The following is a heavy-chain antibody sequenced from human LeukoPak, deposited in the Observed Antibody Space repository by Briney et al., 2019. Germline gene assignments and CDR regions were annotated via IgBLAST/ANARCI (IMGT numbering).Heavy chain of an antibody. CDR2: IYYSGST. Sequence: KPSETLSLTCTVSGGSISSSSYYWGWIRQPPGKGLEWIGSIYYSGSTYYNPSLKSRVTIPVDTSKNQFSLKLSSVTAADTAVYYCARELIWGSYRYFDYWGQGTLVTVSS. CDR3: ARELIWGSYRYFDY. V-gene: IGHV4-39*07. D-gene: IGHD3-16*02. J-gene: IGHJ4*02. CDR1: GGSISSSSYY.